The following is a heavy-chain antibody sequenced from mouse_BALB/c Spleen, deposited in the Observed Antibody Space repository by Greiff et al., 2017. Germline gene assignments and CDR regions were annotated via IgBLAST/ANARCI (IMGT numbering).Heavy chain of an antibody. CDR3: AIHYYGYDYFDD. D-gene: IGHD1-2*01. Sequence: EVQLQESGPGLVKPSQSLSLTCSVTGYSITSGYYWNWIRQFPGNKLEWMGYISYDGSNNYNPSLKNRISITRDTSKNQFFLKLNSVTTEDTATYYCAIHYYGYDYFDDWGQGTTLTVSS. J-gene: IGHJ2*01. CDR2: ISYDGSN. CDR1: GYSITSGYY. V-gene: IGHV3-6*02.